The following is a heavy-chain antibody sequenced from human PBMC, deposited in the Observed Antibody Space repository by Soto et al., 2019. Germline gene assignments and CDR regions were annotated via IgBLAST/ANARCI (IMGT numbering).Heavy chain of an antibody. J-gene: IGHJ3*02. V-gene: IGHV1-2*02. Sequence: QLHLVQSGAVVKKPGASVTVSCSASGYPVTAYYMHWVRQAPGRGLEWMGGINPATGAAKYTKTFQGRVNMTRNTSTTKVFMELSGLTPADPAVVSGARGGGVVVAGSAAFDMWGQGTLVTVSS. CDR2: INPATGAA. CDR3: ARGGGVVVAGSAAFDM. D-gene: IGHD2-15*01. CDR1: GYPVTAYY.